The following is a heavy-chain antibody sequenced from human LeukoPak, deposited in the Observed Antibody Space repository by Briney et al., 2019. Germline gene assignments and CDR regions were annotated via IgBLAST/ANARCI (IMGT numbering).Heavy chain of an antibody. J-gene: IGHJ5*02. D-gene: IGHD3-10*01. Sequence: SETLSLTCSVSVGSLSSYYWTWIRQAAGKGLAWIGRIFTTGSTNYNPSLMSRVTMSVDTSKNQFSLKMRSVTAADTAVYYCARGDGSTMIRGVSRYGWLDPWGQGTLVTVSS. CDR1: VGSLSSYY. V-gene: IGHV4-4*07. CDR2: IFTTGST. CDR3: ARGDGSTMIRGVSRYGWLDP.